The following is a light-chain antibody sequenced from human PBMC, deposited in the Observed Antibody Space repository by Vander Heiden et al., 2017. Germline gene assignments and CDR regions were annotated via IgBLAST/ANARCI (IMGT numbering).Light chain of an antibody. Sequence: FQMTQSPSSLSASVGDRVTITCQATQDISNYLNWYQQKPGKAPNLLIYDACNLETGVASRFSGSRSGTDFTGTSSSLQPEDSATYYHQQYGNPPNTFGPGTKVDIK. V-gene: IGKV1-33*01. CDR2: DAC. CDR1: QDISNY. CDR3: QQYGNPPNT. J-gene: IGKJ2*01.